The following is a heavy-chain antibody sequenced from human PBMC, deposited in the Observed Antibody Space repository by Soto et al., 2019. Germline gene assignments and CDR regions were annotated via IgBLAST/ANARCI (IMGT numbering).Heavy chain of an antibody. D-gene: IGHD3-3*02. CDR1: GGSFSSGDYY. Sequence: SETLSLTCTVSGGSFSSGDYYWSWIRQPPGKGLEWIGYIYYSGNTYYNPSLKSRVATSVDTSKNQFSLKLSSVTAADTAVYYCARLCISTRSGARHGMAVWGQGNTVTVSS. J-gene: IGHJ6*02. V-gene: IGHV4-30-4*01. CDR3: ARLCISTRSGARHGMAV. CDR2: IYYSGNT.